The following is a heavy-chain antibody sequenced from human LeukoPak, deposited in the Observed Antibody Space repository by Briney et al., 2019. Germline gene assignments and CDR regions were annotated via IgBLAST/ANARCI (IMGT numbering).Heavy chain of an antibody. CDR1: GYTFTRYY. Sequence: ASVKVSFKASGYTFTRYYINWVRQAPGQGLEWMGVINPGGGSTSYAQKFQGRVTMTRDTSTSTVYMELSSLRSEDTAVYYCARDLGGGLNWFDPWGQGTLVTVSS. J-gene: IGHJ5*02. CDR2: INPGGGST. D-gene: IGHD3/OR15-3a*01. V-gene: IGHV1-46*01. CDR3: ARDLGGGLNWFDP.